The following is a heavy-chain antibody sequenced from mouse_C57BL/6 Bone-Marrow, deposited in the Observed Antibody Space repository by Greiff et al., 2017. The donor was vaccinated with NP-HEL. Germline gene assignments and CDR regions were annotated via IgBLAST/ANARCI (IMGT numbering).Heavy chain of an antibody. J-gene: IGHJ3*01. Sequence: VQLQQPGAELVKPGASVKLSCKASGYTFTSYWMQWVKQRPGQGLEWIGEIDPSGSYTNYNQKFKGKATLTVDTSSSTAYMQLSSLTSEDSAVYYCARLGYYGSSYFAYWGQGTLVTVSA. CDR2: IDPSGSYT. D-gene: IGHD1-1*01. V-gene: IGHV1-50*01. CDR1: GYTFTSYW. CDR3: ARLGYYGSSYFAY.